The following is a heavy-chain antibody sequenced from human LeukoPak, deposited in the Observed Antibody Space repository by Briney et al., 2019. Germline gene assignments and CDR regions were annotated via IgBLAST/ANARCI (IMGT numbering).Heavy chain of an antibody. CDR1: GYTFTAYY. CDR2: INPIIGAT. CDR3: ARDQYSGSSYIALDF. J-gene: IGHJ3*01. Sequence: ASVKVSCKASGYTFTAYYIHWVRQAPGQGLEWMGWINPIIGATTYAQKFQGRVMITTDKSTTTAYMDLSRLTSDDTAFYYCARDQYSGSSYIALDFWAQGPMVTVSS. V-gene: IGHV1-2*02. D-gene: IGHD1-26*01.